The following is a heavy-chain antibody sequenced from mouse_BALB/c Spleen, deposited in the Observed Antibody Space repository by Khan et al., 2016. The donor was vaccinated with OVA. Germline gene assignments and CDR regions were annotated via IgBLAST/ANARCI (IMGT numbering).Heavy chain of an antibody. D-gene: IGHD2-1*01. CDR2: INPSNGLT. J-gene: IGHJ1*01. V-gene: IGHV1S81*02. CDR3: AESTIIYWYFDV. CDR1: GYTFTSYW. Sequence: QVQLQQPGTELVKPGASVTLSCKASGYTFTSYWMHWVKQRPGQGLEWIGEINPSNGLTKHNDRFKKKATLNVDKSYSTTYMQLSSLTSEDSTVYYCAESTIIYWYFDVWGARNTSTVSS.